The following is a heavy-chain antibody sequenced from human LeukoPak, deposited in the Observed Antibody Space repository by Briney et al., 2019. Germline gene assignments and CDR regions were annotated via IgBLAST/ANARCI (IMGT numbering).Heavy chain of an antibody. CDR3: ASRAWDILN. CDR1: GRSFSGYY. V-gene: IGHV4-34*01. Sequence: SETLSLTCAVYGRSFSGYYWSWIRQPPGKGLEWIGEINHSGSTNYNPSLKSRVTISVDTSKNQFSLKLSSVTAADTAVYYCASRAWDILNWGQGTLVTVSS. CDR2: INHSGST. J-gene: IGHJ4*02. D-gene: IGHD3-9*01.